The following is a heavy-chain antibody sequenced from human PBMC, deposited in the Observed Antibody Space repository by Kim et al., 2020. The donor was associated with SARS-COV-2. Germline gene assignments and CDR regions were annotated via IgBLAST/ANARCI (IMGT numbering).Heavy chain of an antibody. V-gene: IGHV3-30-3*01. CDR1: GFTFSSYA. D-gene: IGHD1-26*01. J-gene: IGHJ4*02. CDR3: AREASGSGSYYIDY. CDR2: ISYDGSNK. Sequence: GGSLRLSCAASGFTFSSYAMHWVRQAPGKGLEWVAVISYDGSNKYYADSVKGRFTISRDNSKNTLYLQMNSLRAEDTAVYYCAREASGSGSYYIDYWGQGTLVTVSS.